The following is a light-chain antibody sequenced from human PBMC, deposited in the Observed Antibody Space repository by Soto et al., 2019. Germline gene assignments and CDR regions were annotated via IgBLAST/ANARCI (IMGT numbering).Light chain of an antibody. CDR3: ETCDSNTRV. Sequence: QPVLTQSSSASASLGSSVKVTCTLSSGHSTYIIAWHQQQPGKAPRYLLRVVGNGRYKKGSGVPDRFSGSSSGADRILAISHVHCGDDADYYCETCDSNTRVFGGGTKLTVL. V-gene: IGLV4-60*02. CDR2: VVGNGRY. CDR1: SGHSTYI. J-gene: IGLJ3*02.